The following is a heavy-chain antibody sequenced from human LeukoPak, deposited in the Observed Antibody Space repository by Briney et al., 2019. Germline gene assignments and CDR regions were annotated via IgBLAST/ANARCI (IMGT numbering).Heavy chain of an antibody. CDR3: ARVGWEWDAFDI. CDR2: IYSGGST. CDR1: GFTVSYSY. Sequence: GGSLRLSCAASGFTVSYSYMTWVRQAPGKGLEWVSVIYSGGSTYYADSVKGRFTISRDNSKNTLYLQMNSLRAEDTAVYYCARVGWEWDAFDIWGQGTMVTVSS. D-gene: IGHD1-26*01. J-gene: IGHJ3*02. V-gene: IGHV3-66*01.